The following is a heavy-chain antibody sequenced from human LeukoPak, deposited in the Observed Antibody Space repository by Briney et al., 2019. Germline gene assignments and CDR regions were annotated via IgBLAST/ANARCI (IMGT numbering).Heavy chain of an antibody. V-gene: IGHV1-24*01. CDR3: ATTVVGATSGDYFDY. J-gene: IGHJ4*02. D-gene: IGHD1-26*01. CDR1: GYTLTELS. Sequence: ASVKVSCKVSGYTLTELSMHWVRQAPGKGLEWMGGFDPEDGETIYAQKFQGRVTMTEDTSTDTAYMELSSPRSEDTAVYYCATTVVGATSGDYFDYWGQGTLVTVSS. CDR2: FDPEDGET.